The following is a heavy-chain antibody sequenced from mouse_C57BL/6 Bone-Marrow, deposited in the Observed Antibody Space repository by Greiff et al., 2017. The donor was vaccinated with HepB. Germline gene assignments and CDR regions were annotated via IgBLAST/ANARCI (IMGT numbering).Heavy chain of an antibody. D-gene: IGHD6-1*01. Sequence: DVKLVESGGGLVQPKGSLKLSCAASGFSFNTYAMNWVRQAPGKGLEWVARIRSKSNNYATYYADSVKDRFTISRDDSESMLYLQMNNLKTEDTAMYYCVRPNLDSPDWYFDVWGTGTTVTVSS. J-gene: IGHJ1*03. CDR1: GFSFNTYA. CDR2: IRSKSNNYAT. V-gene: IGHV10-1*01. CDR3: VRPNLDSPDWYFDV.